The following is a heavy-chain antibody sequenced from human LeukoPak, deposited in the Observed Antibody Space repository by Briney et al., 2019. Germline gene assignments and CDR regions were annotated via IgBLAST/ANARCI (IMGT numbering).Heavy chain of an antibody. V-gene: IGHV4-34*01. D-gene: IGHD2-2*01. CDR3: ASCAKDIVVVPAASTHWYFDL. CDR1: GASFSGYY. J-gene: IGHJ2*01. CDR2: INNSGST. Sequence: PSETLSLTCAVYGASFSGYYWSWIGQPPGKGLEWIGEINNSGSTNYNPSLKSRVTISVDRSKNQFSLKLSSVTAADTAVYFCASCAKDIVVVPAASTHWYFDLWGRGTLVTVSS.